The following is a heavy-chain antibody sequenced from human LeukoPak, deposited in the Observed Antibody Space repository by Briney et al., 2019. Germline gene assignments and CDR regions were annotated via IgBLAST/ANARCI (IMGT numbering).Heavy chain of an antibody. Sequence: GGSLRLSCAASGFTFSNYAMSWVRQAPGKGLEWVSAISGGGGRTYYADSVKGRFTISRDNSKNTLYLQMNSLRVEDTAVYYCAKTPPVNRIAVARETWRYFDYWGQGIPVTVSS. V-gene: IGHV3-23*01. D-gene: IGHD6-19*01. CDR2: ISGGGGRT. CDR1: GFTFSNYA. J-gene: IGHJ4*02. CDR3: AKTPPVNRIAVARETWRYFDY.